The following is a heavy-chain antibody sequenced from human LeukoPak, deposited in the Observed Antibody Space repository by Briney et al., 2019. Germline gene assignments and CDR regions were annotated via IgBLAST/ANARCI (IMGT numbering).Heavy chain of an antibody. D-gene: IGHD6-13*01. J-gene: IGHJ4*02. CDR1: GVTFSSYA. CDR2: ISGSGGCS. Sequence: GGSLRLSCAASGVTFSSYAMTCVRQAPGMGLEWVSAISGSGGCSYYADSVKGRFTISRDSSKDTLFLQMNSLRVDDTAIYYCVKGGRQGDGSSNCMFFDYWGQGTLVTVSS. V-gene: IGHV3-23*01. CDR3: VKGGRQGDGSSNCMFFDY.